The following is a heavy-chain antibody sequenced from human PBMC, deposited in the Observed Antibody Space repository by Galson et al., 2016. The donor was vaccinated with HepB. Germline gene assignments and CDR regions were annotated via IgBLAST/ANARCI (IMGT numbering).Heavy chain of an antibody. D-gene: IGHD4-23*01. CDR1: GFTFDDYA. V-gene: IGHV3-49*03. J-gene: IGHJ6*02. CDR2: IRSKAYGGTT. CDR3: TKDRSGNSLYYYYAMDV. Sequence: SLRLSCAVSGFTFDDYAVSWFRQAPGKGLEWIGFIRSKAYGGTTEYAASVKGRFTISRDDSRSIAYLQMSSLKNEDTAVYYCTKDRSGNSLYYYYAMDVWGRGTTVTVSS.